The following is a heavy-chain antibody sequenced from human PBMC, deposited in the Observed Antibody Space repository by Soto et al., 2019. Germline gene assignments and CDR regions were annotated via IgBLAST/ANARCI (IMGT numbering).Heavy chain of an antibody. Sequence: PSETLSLTXTVSGGSISSGDYYWSWIRQPPGKGLEWIGYIYYSGSTYYNPSLKSRVTISVDTSKNQFSLKLSSVTAADTAVYYCVRGPGYSSGPYWGQGTLVTVS. J-gene: IGHJ4*02. CDR1: GGSISSGDYY. CDR2: IYYSGST. V-gene: IGHV4-30-4*01. CDR3: VRGPGYSSGPY. D-gene: IGHD6-19*01.